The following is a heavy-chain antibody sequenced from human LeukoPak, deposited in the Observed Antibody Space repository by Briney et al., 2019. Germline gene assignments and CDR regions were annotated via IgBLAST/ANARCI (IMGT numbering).Heavy chain of an antibody. V-gene: IGHV3-23*01. J-gene: IGHJ4*02. CDR1: GFTFSSYA. Sequence: GGSLRLSCAASGFTFSSYAMSWVRQAPGKGLEWVSTISGNGGSTYHADSVQGRFTISRDNSKNTLFLQMNSLRAEDTAVYYCAKILRGYNYGCLDCWGQGTLVTVSS. CDR3: AKILRGYNYGCLDC. D-gene: IGHD5-18*01. CDR2: ISGNGGST.